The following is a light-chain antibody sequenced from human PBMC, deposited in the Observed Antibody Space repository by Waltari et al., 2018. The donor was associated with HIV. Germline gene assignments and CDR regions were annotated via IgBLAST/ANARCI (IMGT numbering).Light chain of an antibody. Sequence: QSVLTPPPSASGPPGPLLTISCSDCRSCIGRTTVDWYHHLPRSAHKLLIYSNEQRPSGIHDRFSGSKSGTSASLAISGLQSEDEADYYCAAWDDSLNVWVFGGGTKLTV. V-gene: IGLV1-44*01. J-gene: IGLJ3*02. CDR1: RSCIGRTT. CDR2: SNE. CDR3: AAWDDSLNVWV.